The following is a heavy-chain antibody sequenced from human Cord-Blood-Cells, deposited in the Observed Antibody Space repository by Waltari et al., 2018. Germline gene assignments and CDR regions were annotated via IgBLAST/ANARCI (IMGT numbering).Heavy chain of an antibody. V-gene: IGHV4-39*01. J-gene: IGHJ5*02. CDR3: ARHTRGGSPNWFDP. D-gene: IGHD2-2*01. CDR2: IYYSAST. Sequence: QLQLQESGPGLVKPSETLSLTCTVSGGSISSSSYYWGWIRQPPGKGLKWIGSIYYSASTYHSPALKRRVTIAVDTAKNQFSLKLSSVTAAETAVYYCARHTRGGSPNWFDPWGQGTLVTVSS. CDR1: GGSISSSSYY.